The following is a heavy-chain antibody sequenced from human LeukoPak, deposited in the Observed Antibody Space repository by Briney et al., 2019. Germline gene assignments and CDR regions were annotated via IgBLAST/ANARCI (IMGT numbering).Heavy chain of an antibody. CDR2: IYSGGST. D-gene: IGHD3-22*01. V-gene: IGHV3-53*01. Sequence: GGSLRLSCAASGFTVSNNYMSSVRQAPGKGLEWVSDIYSGGSTSYADSVKGRFTIPSDNSKNTLYLQMNSLRAEDTAVYYCASRDYYDSSGYNDAFDIWGQGTMVTVSS. CDR3: ASRDYYDSSGYNDAFDI. J-gene: IGHJ3*02. CDR1: GFTVSNNY.